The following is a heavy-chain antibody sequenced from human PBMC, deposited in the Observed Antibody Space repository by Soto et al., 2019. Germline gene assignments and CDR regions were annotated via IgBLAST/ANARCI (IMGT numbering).Heavy chain of an antibody. CDR1: GYSFTSYW. J-gene: IGHJ6*02. CDR3: ASSPRGYCSSTSCRELGNHYVMDV. Sequence: PGESLKISCKGSGYSFTSYWISWVRQMPGKGLEWMGRIDPSDSYTNYSPSFQGHVTISADKSISTAYLQWSSLKASDTAMYYCASSPRGYCSSTSCRELGNHYVMDVWGQGTTVIVSS. V-gene: IGHV5-10-1*01. CDR2: IDPSDSYT. D-gene: IGHD2-2*01.